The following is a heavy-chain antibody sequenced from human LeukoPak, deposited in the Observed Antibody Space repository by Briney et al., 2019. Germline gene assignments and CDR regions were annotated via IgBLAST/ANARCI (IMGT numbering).Heavy chain of an antibody. V-gene: IGHV3-23*01. CDR3: AKGAEIDL. CDR2: VTGPGDTT. J-gene: IGHJ5*02. CDR1: GFTFTNYA. D-gene: IGHD3-16*01. Sequence: SLRLSYPTSGFTFTNYAMNRVRQAPGKGLEWVSAVTGPGDTTYYADSVKGRFFMSREDSKTTVYLQMNSLRAEDTAIYYCAKGAEIDLWGQGTLVTVSS.